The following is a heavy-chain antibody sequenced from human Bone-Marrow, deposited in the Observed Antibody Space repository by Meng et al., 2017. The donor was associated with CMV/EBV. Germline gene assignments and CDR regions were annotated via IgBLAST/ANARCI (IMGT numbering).Heavy chain of an antibody. CDR3: ARDRGGEAARRLFRYYGMDV. J-gene: IGHJ6*02. V-gene: IGHV3-33*01. D-gene: IGHD6-6*01. Sequence: GESLKISCAASGFTFSSYGMHWVRQAPGKGLEWVAVIWYDGSNKYYADSVKGRFTISRDNSKNTLYLQMNSLRSEDTAVYYCARDRGGEAARRLFRYYGMDVWGQGTTVTVSS. CDR2: IWYDGSNK. CDR1: GFTFSSYG.